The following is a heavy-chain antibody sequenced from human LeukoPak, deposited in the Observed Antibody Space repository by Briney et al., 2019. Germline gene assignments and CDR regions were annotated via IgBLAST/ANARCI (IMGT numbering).Heavy chain of an antibody. Sequence: SVKVPCKASGGTFSSYAISWVRQAPGQGLEWMGGIIPIFGTANYAQKFQGRVTITADESTSTAYMELSSLRSEDTAVYYCALSAWGRPFDYWGQGTLVTVSS. V-gene: IGHV1-69*13. J-gene: IGHJ4*02. CDR1: GGTFSSYA. CDR2: IIPIFGTA. CDR3: ALSAWGRPFDY. D-gene: IGHD3-16*01.